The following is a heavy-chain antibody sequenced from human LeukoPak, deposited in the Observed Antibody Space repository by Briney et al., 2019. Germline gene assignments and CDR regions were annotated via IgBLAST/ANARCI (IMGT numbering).Heavy chain of an antibody. CDR1: GDSVSSNSAT. CDR2: TYYRSKWYN. CDR3: ARVTAPGTGRDYFDF. Sequence: SQTLSLTCDISGDSVSSNSATWNWIRQSPSRGLEWLGRTYYRSKWYNDYALSVNSQIMISPDTSKNQFSLHLNSVTPDDTAVYFCARVTAPGTGRDYFDFWGQGTLVTVSS. D-gene: IGHD6-13*01. J-gene: IGHJ4*02. V-gene: IGHV6-1*01.